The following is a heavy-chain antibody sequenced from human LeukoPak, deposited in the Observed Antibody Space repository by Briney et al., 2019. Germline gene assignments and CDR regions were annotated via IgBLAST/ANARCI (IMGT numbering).Heavy chain of an antibody. V-gene: IGHV3-23*01. CDR1: GFTLSSYA. D-gene: IGHD3-22*01. Sequence: PGGSLRLSCAASGFTLSSYAMSWVRQAPGKGLEWVSAISGSGGSTYHEESVKGRFIISRDNSKNTLYLQMNSLRAEDTAVYYCAKHDSSGYYDYWGQGTLVTVSS. CDR2: ISGSGGST. CDR3: AKHDSSGYYDY. J-gene: IGHJ4*02.